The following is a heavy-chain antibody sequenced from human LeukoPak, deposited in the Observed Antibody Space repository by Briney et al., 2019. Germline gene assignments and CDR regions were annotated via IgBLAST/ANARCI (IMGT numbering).Heavy chain of an antibody. D-gene: IGHD6-13*01. CDR3: ASPYSSRWYELCY. CDR2: ISGSNSYI. J-gene: IGHJ4*02. V-gene: IGHV3-21*01. Sequence: GGSLRLSCAASGFTFNSYSMNWVRQAPGKGLEWVSSISGSNSYIYYADSMKGRFTISRDNAKNSLYLQMNSLRAEDTAVYYCASPYSSRWYELCYWGQGTLVTVSS. CDR1: GFTFNSYS.